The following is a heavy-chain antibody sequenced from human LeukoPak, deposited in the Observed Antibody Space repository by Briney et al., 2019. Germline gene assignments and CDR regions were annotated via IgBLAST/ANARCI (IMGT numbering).Heavy chain of an antibody. Sequence: GGSLRLSCTASRFSFNSYWMHWVRQAPGMGLVWVSRISSDGGSTIYADSVKGRFTISRDNAKNTLYLQMNTLRAEDTAIYYCVRGGYYLDYWGQGTLVTVSS. V-gene: IGHV3-74*01. J-gene: IGHJ4*02. D-gene: IGHD3-10*01. CDR2: ISSDGGST. CDR1: RFSFNSYW. CDR3: VRGGYYLDY.